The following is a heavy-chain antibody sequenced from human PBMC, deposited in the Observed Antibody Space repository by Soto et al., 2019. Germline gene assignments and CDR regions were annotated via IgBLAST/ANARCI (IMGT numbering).Heavy chain of an antibody. J-gene: IGHJ5*02. V-gene: IGHV4-31*03. Sequence: PSETLSLTCTVSGGSISSGGYYWSWIRQHPGKGLEWIGYIYYSGSTYYNPSLKSRVTISVDTSKNQFSLKLSSVTAADTAVYYCARDFASGSYPYNWFDPWGQGTLVTVSS. CDR3: ARDFASGSYPYNWFDP. D-gene: IGHD1-26*01. CDR2: IYYSGST. CDR1: GGSISSGGYY.